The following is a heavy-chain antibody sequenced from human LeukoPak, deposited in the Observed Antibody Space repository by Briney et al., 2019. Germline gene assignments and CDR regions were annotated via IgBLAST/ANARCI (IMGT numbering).Heavy chain of an antibody. V-gene: IGHV4-59*08. D-gene: IGHD3-22*01. J-gene: IGHJ4*02. Sequence: SQTLSLTCTVSGGSISSYYWSWIRQPPGKGLEWIGYIYYSGSTNYNPSLKSRVTISVDTSKNQFSLKLSSVTAADTAVYYCARAGSGYYGRFDYWGQGTLVTVSS. CDR3: ARAGSGYYGRFDY. CDR2: IYYSGST. CDR1: GGSISSYY.